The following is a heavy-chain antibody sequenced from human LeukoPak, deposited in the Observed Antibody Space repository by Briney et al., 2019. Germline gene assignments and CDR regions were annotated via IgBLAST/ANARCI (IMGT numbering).Heavy chain of an antibody. J-gene: IGHJ1*01. V-gene: IGHV3-30*18. CDR2: ISYDGSNK. CDR1: GFPFDDYG. CDR3: AKGPGQWLVAEYFQH. D-gene: IGHD6-19*01. Sequence: GGSLRLSCAASGFPFDDYGMNWVRQVPGKGLEWVAVISYDGSNKYYADSVKGRFTISRDNSKNTLYLQMNSLRAEDTAVYYCAKGPGQWLVAEYFQHWGQGTLVTVSS.